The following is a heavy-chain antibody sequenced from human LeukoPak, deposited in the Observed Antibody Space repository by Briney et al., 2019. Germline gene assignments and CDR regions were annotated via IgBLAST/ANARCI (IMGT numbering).Heavy chain of an antibody. CDR1: GFTFSSYG. CDR3: AREYYDSSGYYKGLAY. D-gene: IGHD3-22*01. Sequence: GGSLRLSCAASGFTFSSYGMHWVRQAPGKGLEWVAVIWYDGSNKYYADSVKGRFTISRDNAKNSLYLQMNSLRAEDTAVYYCAREYYDSSGYYKGLAYWGQGTLVTVSS. J-gene: IGHJ4*02. CDR2: IWYDGSNK. V-gene: IGHV3-33*01.